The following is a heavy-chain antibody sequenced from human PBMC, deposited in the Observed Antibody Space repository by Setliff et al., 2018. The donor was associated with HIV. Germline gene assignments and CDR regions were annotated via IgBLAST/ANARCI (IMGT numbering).Heavy chain of an antibody. CDR1: GFTFDDYG. D-gene: IGHD3-10*01. Sequence: GGSLRLSCAASGFTFDDYGMTWVRQAPGKGLEWVSGINCNGGGTGYADSVKGRFTISRDNTKNSLYLQMNSLRAEDTALYYCAREGGMVRGALYYYYYYYTDVWGKGTTVTVSS. CDR2: INCNGGGT. J-gene: IGHJ6*03. CDR3: AREGGMVRGALYYYYYYYTDV. V-gene: IGHV3-20*04.